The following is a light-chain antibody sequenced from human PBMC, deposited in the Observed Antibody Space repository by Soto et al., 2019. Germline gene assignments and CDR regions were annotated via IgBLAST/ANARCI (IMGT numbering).Light chain of an antibody. CDR3: QQIHSTSSYT. J-gene: IGKJ2*01. CDR2: AAS. Sequence: DIQMTQSPSSLSASVGDRVTITCRASQNIQNYLNWYQQRPGKTPNLLVYAASNLRSGVPSRFSGSGSGTLFTLTISSLQPEDFATYYCQQIHSTSSYTFGQGTRVDIK. V-gene: IGKV1-39*01. CDR1: QNIQNY.